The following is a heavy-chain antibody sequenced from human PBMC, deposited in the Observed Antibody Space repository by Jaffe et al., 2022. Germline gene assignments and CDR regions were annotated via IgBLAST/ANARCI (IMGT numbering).Heavy chain of an antibody. CDR2: ISSSGSTI. J-gene: IGHJ3*02. CDR3: ARAEFYGSGWLDAFDI. Sequence: EVQLVESGGGLVQPGGSLRLSCAASGFTFSSYEMNWVRQAPGKGLEWVSYISSSGSTIYYADSVKGRFTISRDNAKNSLYLQMNSLRAEDTAVYYCARAEFYGSGWLDAFDIWGQGTMVTVSS. CDR1: GFTFSSYE. V-gene: IGHV3-48*03. D-gene: IGHD6-19*01.